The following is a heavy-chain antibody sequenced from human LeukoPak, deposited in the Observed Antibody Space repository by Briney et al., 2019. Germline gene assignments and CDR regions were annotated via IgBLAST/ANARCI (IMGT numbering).Heavy chain of an antibody. CDR1: GYTLTELS. J-gene: IGHJ4*02. D-gene: IGHD3-10*01. Sequence: GASVKVSCKVSGYTLTELSMHWVRHAPGKGLEWMGGFDPEDGETIYAQKFQGRVTMTEDTSTDTAYMELSSLRSEDTAVYYCATGGRLGGRSGSYEYWSQGTLVTVSS. CDR3: ATGGRLGGRSGSYEY. CDR2: FDPEDGET. V-gene: IGHV1-24*01.